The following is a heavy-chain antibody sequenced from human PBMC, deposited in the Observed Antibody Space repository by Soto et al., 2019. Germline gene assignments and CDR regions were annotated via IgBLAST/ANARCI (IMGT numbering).Heavy chain of an antibody. J-gene: IGHJ6*02. Sequence: GASVKVSCKASGYTFTSYGISWVRQAPGQGLEWMGWISAYNGNTNYAQKLQGRVTMTTDTSTGTAYMELRSLRSDDTAVYYCARGRYDILTGYYIDMDVWGQGTTVTVSS. V-gene: IGHV1-18*01. D-gene: IGHD3-9*01. CDR3: ARGRYDILTGYYIDMDV. CDR1: GYTFTSYG. CDR2: ISAYNGNT.